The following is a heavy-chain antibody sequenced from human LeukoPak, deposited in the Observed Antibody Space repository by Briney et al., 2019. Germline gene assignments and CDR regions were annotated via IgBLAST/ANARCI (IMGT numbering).Heavy chain of an antibody. Sequence: GGSLRLSCAASGFTFSSYWMSWVRQAPGKGLEWVANIKEDGSEKYYVDSVKGRFTISRDNAKSSLYLQMNSLRAEDTAVYYCARDEPDTAMGFDYWGQGTLVTVSS. CDR1: GFTFSSYW. D-gene: IGHD5-18*01. V-gene: IGHV3-7*01. CDR3: ARDEPDTAMGFDY. CDR2: IKEDGSEK. J-gene: IGHJ4*02.